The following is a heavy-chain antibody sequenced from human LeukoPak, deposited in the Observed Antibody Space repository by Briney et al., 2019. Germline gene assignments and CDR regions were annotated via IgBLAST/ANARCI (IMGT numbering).Heavy chain of an antibody. D-gene: IGHD3/OR15-3a*01. CDR2: IYYSGST. Sequence: SETLSLTCAVYGGSFSGYYWSWIRQPPGKGLEWIGYIYYSGSTYYNPSLKSRVTISVDTSKNQFSLKLRSVTAADTAVYYCARVRWTNDAFDIWGQGTMVTVSS. CDR1: GGSFSGYY. CDR3: ARVRWTNDAFDI. J-gene: IGHJ3*02. V-gene: IGHV4-30-4*08.